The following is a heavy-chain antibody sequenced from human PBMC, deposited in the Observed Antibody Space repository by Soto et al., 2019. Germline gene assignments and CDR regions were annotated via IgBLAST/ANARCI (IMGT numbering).Heavy chain of an antibody. J-gene: IGHJ6*02. V-gene: IGHV1-69*13. CDR1: GGTFSSYA. CDR2: IIPIFGTA. D-gene: IGHD6-19*01. CDR3: ARDRAVAGTDALSGMDA. Sequence: GASVKVSCKASGGTFSSYAISWVRQAPGQGLEWMGGIIPIFGTANYAQKFQGRVTITADESTSTAYMELSSLRSEDTAVYYCARDRAVAGTDALSGMDAWGQGTTVTVSS.